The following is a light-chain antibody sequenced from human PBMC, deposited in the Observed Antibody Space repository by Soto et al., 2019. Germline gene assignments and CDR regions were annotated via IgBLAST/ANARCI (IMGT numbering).Light chain of an antibody. CDR3: SSFASSNTWV. CDR1: SSDVGAYNY. CDR2: EVT. J-gene: IGLJ3*02. V-gene: IGLV2-8*01. Sequence: QSVLTQPPSASGSPGQSVTISCTGTSSDVGAYNYVSWYQQHAGKAPKLVIYEVTKRPSGVPDRFSGSKSANTASLTVSGLQAEDEVDYYCSSFASSNTWVFGGGTKLNV.